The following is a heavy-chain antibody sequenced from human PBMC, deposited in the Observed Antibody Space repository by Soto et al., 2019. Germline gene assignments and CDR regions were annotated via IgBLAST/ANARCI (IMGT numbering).Heavy chain of an antibody. Sequence: QVQLVESGGGVVQAGGSLGLSCTASGFTFSTYGMHWVRQAPGKGPEWVAVMSQDGSHKAFLDSVKGRFIISRDNSKNTVYLQMNSPRPDGTAVYYCAILPRSGWDHYYYGMDVWGQGTTVIVSS. CDR1: GFTFSTYG. CDR2: MSQDGSHK. D-gene: IGHD6-19*01. V-gene: IGHV3-30*03. J-gene: IGHJ6*02. CDR3: AILPRSGWDHYYYGMDV.